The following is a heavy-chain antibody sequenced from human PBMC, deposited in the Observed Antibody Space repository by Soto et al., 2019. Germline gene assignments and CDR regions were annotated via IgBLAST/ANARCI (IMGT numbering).Heavy chain of an antibody. D-gene: IGHD2-15*01. CDR2: ISAYNGNT. V-gene: IGHV1-18*01. J-gene: IGHJ4*02. Sequence: ASVKVSCKASGYTFTSYGISWVRQAPGQGLEWMGWISAYNGNTNYAQKLQGRVTMTTDTSTSTAYMELSSLRSEDTAVYYCTRLYCSGGSCYSSNWGQGTLVTVSS. CDR1: GYTFTSYG. CDR3: TRLYCSGGSCYSSN.